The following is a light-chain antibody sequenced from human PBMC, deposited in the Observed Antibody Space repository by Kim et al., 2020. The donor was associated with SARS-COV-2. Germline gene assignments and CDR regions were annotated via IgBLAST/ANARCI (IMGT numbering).Light chain of an antibody. CDR3: QSYDSSLSGWV. CDR2: ANT. Sequence: QSVLTQPPSVSGAPGQRVTISCAGSSSNIGAGHELHWYRQLPGTAPELLIYANTNRPSGVADRFSGSKSGTSASLAITGLQAEDEADYYCQSYDSSLSGWVFGGGTQLTVL. V-gene: IGLV1-40*01. CDR1: SSNIGAGHE. J-gene: IGLJ3*02.